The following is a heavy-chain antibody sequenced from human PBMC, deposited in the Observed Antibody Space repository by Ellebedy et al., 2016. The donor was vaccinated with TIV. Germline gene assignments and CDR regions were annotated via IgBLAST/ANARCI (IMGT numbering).Heavy chain of an antibody. D-gene: IGHD3-16*02. CDR1: GGTFSSYA. Sequence: ASVKVSCKASGGTFSSYALSWVRQAPGHGLEWMGRIIPILGMTNYAQKFQGRVTITADRSSTTAYMELSSLRSEDTAVYYCARDSRVTFGGLIVYFDFWGQGTLVTVSS. V-gene: IGHV1-69*04. J-gene: IGHJ4*02. CDR3: ARDSRVTFGGLIVYFDF. CDR2: IIPILGMT.